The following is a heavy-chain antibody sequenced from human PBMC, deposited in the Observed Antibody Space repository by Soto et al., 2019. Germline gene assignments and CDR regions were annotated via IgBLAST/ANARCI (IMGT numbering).Heavy chain of an antibody. J-gene: IGHJ6*04. CDR2: IQSGGTT. V-gene: IGHV3-66*01. CDR3: MREDVHFNGASYSGVPMDV. Sequence: EVQLVESGGDLVQPGGSLRLSCAASGFSVSSKDMSWVRQAPGKGLEWVSLIQSGGTTYYAGSVKGRCTISRDYSENTLFLQMNSLRVEDTAVYYCMREDVHFNGASYSGVPMDVWGKGTTFTVSA. CDR1: GFSVSSKD. D-gene: IGHD2-8*01.